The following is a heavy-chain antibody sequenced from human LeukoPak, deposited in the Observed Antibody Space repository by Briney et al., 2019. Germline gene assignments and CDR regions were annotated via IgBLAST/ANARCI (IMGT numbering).Heavy chain of an antibody. CDR3: AGGLPYYYYYYYYMDV. D-gene: IGHD2/OR15-2a*01. CDR1: GGSFSGYY. Sequence: SETLSLTCAVYGGSFSGYYWSWIRQPPGKGLEWIGEINHSGSTNYNPSLKSRVTISVDTSKNQFSLKLSSVTAADTAVYYCAGGLPYYYYYYYYMDVWGKGTTVTVSS. J-gene: IGHJ6*03. CDR2: INHSGST. V-gene: IGHV4-34*01.